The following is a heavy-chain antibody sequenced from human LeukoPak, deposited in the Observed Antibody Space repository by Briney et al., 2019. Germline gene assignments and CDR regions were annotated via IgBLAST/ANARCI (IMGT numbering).Heavy chain of an antibody. V-gene: IGHV4-39*01. CDR2: IYYSGST. D-gene: IGHD6-19*01. CDR3: ARPVETVAGHFDY. Sequence: SETLSLTCTVSGGSISSSSYYWGWIRQPPGKGLEWIGSIYYSGSTYYNPSLKSRVTISVDTSKNQFSLKLSSVTAADTAVYYCARPVETVAGHFDYWGRERWSPSPQ. J-gene: IGHJ4*02. CDR1: GGSISSSSYY.